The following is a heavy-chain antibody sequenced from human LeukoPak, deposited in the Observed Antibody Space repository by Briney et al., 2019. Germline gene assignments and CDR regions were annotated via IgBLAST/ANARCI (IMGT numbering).Heavy chain of an antibody. CDR2: INHSGST. D-gene: IGHD6-6*01. J-gene: IGHJ4*02. Sequence: SETLSLTCAVYGGSFSGYYWSWIRQPPGKGLEWIGEINHSGSTNYNPSLKSRVTISVDTSKNQFSLKLSSVTAADTAVYYCARGQLGPFDYWGQGTLVTVSS. CDR3: ARGQLGPFDY. V-gene: IGHV4-34*01. CDR1: GGSFSGYY.